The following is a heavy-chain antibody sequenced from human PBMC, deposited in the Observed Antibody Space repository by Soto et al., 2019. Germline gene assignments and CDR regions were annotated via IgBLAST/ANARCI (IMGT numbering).Heavy chain of an antibody. D-gene: IGHD3-10*01. Sequence: GGSLRLSCAASGFIFTSYAMNWVRQAPRKGLEWVSYISSNSGTIYYTDSVKGRFTISRDNTKNSLYLQMNSLRDEDTAVYYCARDWYYYGSGSYYPFDYWGQGTLVTVSS. CDR1: GFIFTSYA. CDR2: ISSNSGTI. J-gene: IGHJ4*02. CDR3: ARDWYYYGSGSYYPFDY. V-gene: IGHV3-48*02.